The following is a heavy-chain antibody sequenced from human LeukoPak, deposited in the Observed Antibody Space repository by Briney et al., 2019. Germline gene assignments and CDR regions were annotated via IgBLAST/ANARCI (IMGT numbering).Heavy chain of an antibody. V-gene: IGHV3-30*02. Sequence: PGGSLRLSCAASGFTFSSYDMHWVRQAPGKGLEWVAFMRYDGSNKYYADSVRGRFTIYRDNSKNTLYLQMNSLRAEDTAVYYCAKGSRWYIDYWGQGTLVTVSS. CDR2: MRYDGSNK. CDR1: GFTFSSYD. CDR3: AKGSRWYIDY. J-gene: IGHJ4*02. D-gene: IGHD6-13*01.